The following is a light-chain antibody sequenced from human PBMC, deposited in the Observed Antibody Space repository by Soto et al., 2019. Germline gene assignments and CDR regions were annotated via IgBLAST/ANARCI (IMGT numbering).Light chain of an antibody. V-gene: IGKV1-5*01. CDR2: DAS. Sequence: IQMTQSPSTLSASVGGTVNISCRASQGISVSLAWYQQKPGKAPRLLIHDASTLQGGVPSRFSGRGSGTEFTLTVTSLQPEDFASYFCQQYDKYSTFGHGTK. CDR1: QGISVS. CDR3: QQYDKYST. J-gene: IGKJ1*01.